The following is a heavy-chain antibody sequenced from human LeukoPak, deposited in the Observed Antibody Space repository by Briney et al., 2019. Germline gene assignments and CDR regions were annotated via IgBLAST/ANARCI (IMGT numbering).Heavy chain of an antibody. D-gene: IGHD6-13*01. CDR3: ASSIAAAGYFDY. V-gene: IGHV4-59*01. J-gene: IGHJ4*02. CDR2: IYYSWST. CDR1: GVSISRYY. Sequence: SETLSLTCTVSGVSISRYYWSWIRQPPGKGREGIGYIYYSWSTNYNPSLKNRVTISVATSKTQFSLNLSSVPAADPAVYYCASSIAAAGYFDYWGQGTLVTVSS.